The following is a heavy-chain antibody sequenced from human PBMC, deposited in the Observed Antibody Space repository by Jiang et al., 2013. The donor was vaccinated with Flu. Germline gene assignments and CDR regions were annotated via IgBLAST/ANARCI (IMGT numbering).Heavy chain of an antibody. Sequence: GPGLVKPSGTLSLTCGVSGDSISSSHWWSWVRQPPGKGLEWIGEIYPTGSTNYNPSLKSRVTILLDKSRNQFSLKLSSVTAADTAVYYCARRRGPALKTAAPDCWFDPWGQG. V-gene: IGHV4-4*02. J-gene: IGHJ5*02. CDR3: ARRRGPALKTAAPDCWFDP. D-gene: IGHD3-10*01. CDR1: GDSISSSHW. CDR2: IYPTGST.